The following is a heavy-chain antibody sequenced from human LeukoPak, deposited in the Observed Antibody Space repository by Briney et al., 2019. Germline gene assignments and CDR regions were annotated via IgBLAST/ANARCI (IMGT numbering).Heavy chain of an antibody. V-gene: IGHV3-21*01. CDR1: GFTFNCCS. CDR2: ISTSNTYI. J-gene: IGHJ4*02. CDR3: AREAGSGSYYIEY. D-gene: IGHD3-10*01. Sequence: SGGSLRLSCTASGFTFNCCSMSWVRQAPGKGLEWVSSISTSNTYIYYADSVKGRFTISRDNAKNSLYLQMNSLRAEDTAVYYCAREAGSGSYYIEYWGQGTLVTVSS.